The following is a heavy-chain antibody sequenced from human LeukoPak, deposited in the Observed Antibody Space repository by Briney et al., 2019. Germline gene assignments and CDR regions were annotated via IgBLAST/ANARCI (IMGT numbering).Heavy chain of an antibody. J-gene: IGHJ6*03. V-gene: IGHV4-4*07. CDR2: IYTSGST. CDR3: ARDFAGGSTVRGHYYYYYYMDV. Sequence: PSETLSLTCTVSGVSISSYYWSWIRQPAGKGLEWIGRIYTSGSTNYNPSLKSRVTISVDKSKNQFSLKLSSVTAADTAVYYCARDFAGGSTVRGHYYYYYYMDVWGKGTTVTVSS. CDR1: GVSISSYY. D-gene: IGHD3-10*01.